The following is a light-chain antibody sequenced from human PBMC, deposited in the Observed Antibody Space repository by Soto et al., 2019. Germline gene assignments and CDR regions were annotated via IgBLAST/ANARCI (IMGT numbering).Light chain of an antibody. V-gene: IGKV3-11*01. Sequence: EIVLTPSPATLSLSPGERATLSCRASQSVSSYLAWYQQNPGTAPTLLIYDASNRATGIPARFSGSVSGTDFTLTLSRLEPEEFAGYYGQQRSNWPPEITFGQGTRLEIK. J-gene: IGKJ5*01. CDR1: QSVSSY. CDR2: DAS. CDR3: QQRSNWPPEIT.